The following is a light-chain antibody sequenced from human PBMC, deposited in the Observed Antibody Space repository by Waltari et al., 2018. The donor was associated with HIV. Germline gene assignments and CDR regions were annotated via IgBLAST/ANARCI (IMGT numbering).Light chain of an antibody. J-gene: IGKJ2*01. CDR2: AAS. Sequence: DIQMTQSPSSLSASLGDRVTITCRASQTISNRLNWYQQEPGKAPKLLIYAASSLQSGVPSRFSGSGSDTDFTLTISSLQPEDFATYYCQQSYGTPPYTFGQGTKLEIK. V-gene: IGKV1-39*01. CDR3: QQSYGTPPYT. CDR1: QTISNR.